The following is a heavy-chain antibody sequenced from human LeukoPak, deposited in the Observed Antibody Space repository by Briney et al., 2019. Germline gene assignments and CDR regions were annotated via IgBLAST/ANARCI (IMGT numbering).Heavy chain of an antibody. CDR2: MSYSGST. Sequence: PSETLSLTCTVSGGSMSSYYWSWIRQSPGKGLEWIGYMSYSGSTNYNPSLKSRVTISADTSKNQFSLKLSSVTAADTAVYYCARALYYYDSSGYLGIYFDYWGQGTLVTVSS. CDR3: ARALYYYDSSGYLGIYFDY. D-gene: IGHD3-22*01. CDR1: GGSMSSYY. V-gene: IGHV4-59*01. J-gene: IGHJ4*02.